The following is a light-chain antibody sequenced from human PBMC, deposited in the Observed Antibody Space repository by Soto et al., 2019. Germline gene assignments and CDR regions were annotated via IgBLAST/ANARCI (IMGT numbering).Light chain of an antibody. J-gene: IGLJ3*02. Sequence: QSALTQPASVSGSPGQSITISCTGTSSDVGGYNYVSWYQQHAGKAPKLMIYEVSNRPSGLSNRFSGSKSGNTASLTISGIQAEFGAEYYCSSYTSSSTRVSGGGTKVTVL. CDR1: SSDVGGYNY. V-gene: IGLV2-14*01. CDR3: SSYTSSSTRV. CDR2: EVS.